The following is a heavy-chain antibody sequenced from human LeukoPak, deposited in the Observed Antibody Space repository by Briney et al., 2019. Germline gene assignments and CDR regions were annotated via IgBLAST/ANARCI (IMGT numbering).Heavy chain of an antibody. CDR1: GGSISSYY. CDR3: ARHTSLDDSSGYYNY. J-gene: IGHJ4*02. D-gene: IGHD3-22*01. Sequence: PSETLSLTCTVSGGSISSYYWSWIRQPPGKGLEWIRYIYYSGSTNYNPSLKSRVTISVDTSKNQFSLKLSSVTAADTAVYYCARHTSLDDSSGYYNYWGQGILVTVSS. CDR2: IYYSGST. V-gene: IGHV4-59*08.